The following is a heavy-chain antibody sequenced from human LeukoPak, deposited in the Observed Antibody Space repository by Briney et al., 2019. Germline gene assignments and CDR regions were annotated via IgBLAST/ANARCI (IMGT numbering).Heavy chain of an antibody. CDR3: ARHSGGLNP. D-gene: IGHD5-12*01. V-gene: IGHV4-59*08. J-gene: IGHJ5*02. Sequence: SETLSLTCTVSGASISSYYCSWIRQPPGKGLECMGYMYYSGSTNYNPSLKSRVTTSVDTSNNQFSLKLRSATAADTAVYYCARHSGGLNPWGQGTLVTVSS. CDR1: GASISSYY. CDR2: MYYSGST.